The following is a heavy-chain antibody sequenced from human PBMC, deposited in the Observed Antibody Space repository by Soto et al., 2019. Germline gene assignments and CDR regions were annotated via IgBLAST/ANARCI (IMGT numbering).Heavy chain of an antibody. CDR2: MNPNSGNT. J-gene: IGHJ6*03. Sequence: ASVKVSCKASGYTFTSYDINWVRQATGQGLEWMGWMNPNSGNTGYAQKFQGRVTMTRNTSISTAYMELSSLRSEDTAVYYCARNRGRCSSTSCHYYYYYYMDVWGKGTTVTVSS. D-gene: IGHD2-2*01. V-gene: IGHV1-8*01. CDR1: GYTFTSYD. CDR3: ARNRGRCSSTSCHYYYYYYMDV.